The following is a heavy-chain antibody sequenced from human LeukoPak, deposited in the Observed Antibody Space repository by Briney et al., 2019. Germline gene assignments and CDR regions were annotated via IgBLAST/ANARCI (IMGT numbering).Heavy chain of an antibody. Sequence: GESLKISCKGSGYSFTSYWIGWVRQMPGKGLEWMGIIHPGDSDTRYSPSFQGQVTISADKSISTAYLQWSSLKASDTAMYYCARVGPHYYDSSGPFDYWGQGTLVTVSS. CDR1: GYSFTSYW. D-gene: IGHD3-22*01. J-gene: IGHJ4*02. V-gene: IGHV5-51*01. CDR3: ARVGPHYYDSSGPFDY. CDR2: IHPGDSDT.